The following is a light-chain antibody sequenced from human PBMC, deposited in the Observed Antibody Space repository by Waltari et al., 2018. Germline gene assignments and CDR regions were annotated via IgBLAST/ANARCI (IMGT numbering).Light chain of an antibody. V-gene: IGKV1-33*01. CDR2: DAS. CDR3: QQYDSVPFT. J-gene: IGKJ3*01. Sequence: DIQMTQSPSSLYVSVGDRVTITCQATQDIRNYLSWYQQKPGRAPKLLIYDASNWETGVPSRFSGSGSGTDFTFTITSLQPEDSATYFCQQYDSVPFTFGPGTTV. CDR1: QDIRNY.